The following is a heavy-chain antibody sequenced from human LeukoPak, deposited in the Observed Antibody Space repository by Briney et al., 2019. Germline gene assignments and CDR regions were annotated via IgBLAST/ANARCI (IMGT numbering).Heavy chain of an antibody. CDR1: GGTFSSYA. CDR2: IIPIFGTA. J-gene: IGHJ5*02. D-gene: IGHD4-17*01. V-gene: IGHV1-69*13. Sequence: ASVKVSCKASGGTFSSYAISWVRQAPGQGLEWMGGIIPIFGTANYAQKFQGRVTITADESTSTAYMELSSLRSEDTAVYYCARERATGDYDWFDPWGQGTLVTVSS. CDR3: ARERATGDYDWFDP.